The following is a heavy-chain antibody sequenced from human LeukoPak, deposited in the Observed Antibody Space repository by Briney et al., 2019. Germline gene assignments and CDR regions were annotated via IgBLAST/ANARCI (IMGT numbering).Heavy chain of an antibody. CDR1: GFTFSSYG. V-gene: IGHV3-30*02. D-gene: IGHD6-13*01. CDR3: AKDRSIAAAGTIDY. CDR2: IRYDGSNK. Sequence: GSLRLSCAASGFTFSSYGMHWVRQAPGKGLEWVAFIRYDGSNKYYADSVKGRFTISRDNSKNTLYLQMNSLRAEDTAVYYCAKDRSIAAAGTIDYWGQGTLVTVSS. J-gene: IGHJ4*02.